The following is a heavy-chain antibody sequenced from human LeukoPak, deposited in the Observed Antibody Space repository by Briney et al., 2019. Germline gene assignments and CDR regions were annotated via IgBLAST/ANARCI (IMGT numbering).Heavy chain of an antibody. Sequence: PSETLSLTCAVYGGSFSGYYWSWIRQPPGKGLEWIGEINHSGSTNYNPSLKSRVTISVDTSKNQFSLKLSSVTAADTAVYYCARDHIVVVPAAGYYYYGMDVWDQGTTVTVSS. CDR3: ARDHIVVVPAAGYYYYGMDV. D-gene: IGHD2-2*01. CDR2: INHSGST. CDR1: GGSFSGYY. J-gene: IGHJ6*02. V-gene: IGHV4-34*01.